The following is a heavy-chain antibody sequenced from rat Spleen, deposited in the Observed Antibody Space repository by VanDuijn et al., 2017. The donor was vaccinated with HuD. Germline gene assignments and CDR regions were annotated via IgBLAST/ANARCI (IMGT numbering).Heavy chain of an antibody. D-gene: IGHD4-3*01. CDR1: GFTFSDYG. J-gene: IGHJ3*01. CDR3: ARQDTSGYSKWFAY. CDR2: ISYGDSSGHSST. Sequence: EVQLVESGGGLVQPGRSLKLSCAASGFTFSDYGMAWVRQAPTKGLEWVATISYGDSSGHSSTYYRDSVKGRFTVSRDNSKSTLYLQVDSLRSEDTATYYCARQDTSGYSKWFAYWGQGTLVTVSS. V-gene: IGHV5-29*01.